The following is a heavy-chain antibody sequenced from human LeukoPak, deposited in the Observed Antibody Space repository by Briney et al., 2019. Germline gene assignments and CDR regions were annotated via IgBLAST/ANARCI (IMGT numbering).Heavy chain of an antibody. CDR1: GFSVSSFG. J-gene: IGHJ5*02. CDR2: ISLNGETT. V-gene: IGHV3-23*01. D-gene: IGHD1-1*01. CDR3: ARQRVGFFRS. Sequence: GGSLRLSCAVSGFSVSSFGMSWVRQAPGKGLEWISAISLNGETTWYADSVKGRFTISRDNSNNTVFLQMNSLRTEDTAVYYCARQRVGFFRSWGQGTLVTVSS.